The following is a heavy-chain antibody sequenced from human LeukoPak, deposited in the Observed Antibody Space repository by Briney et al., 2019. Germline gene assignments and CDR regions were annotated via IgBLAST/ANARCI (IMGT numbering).Heavy chain of an antibody. V-gene: IGHV3-23*01. CDR1: GXTFSSYA. CDR2: ISAGGDTT. D-gene: IGHD6-25*01. CDR3: AGISYSGTWPVGY. Sequence: GGSLRLSCAASGXTFSSYAMSWVRQAPGKGLEWVSAISAGGDTTYTADSVRGRFTISRDNSKNTLYLQMNTLTAEDTAVYYCAGISYSGTWPVGYWGQGTLVTVTA. J-gene: IGHJ4*02.